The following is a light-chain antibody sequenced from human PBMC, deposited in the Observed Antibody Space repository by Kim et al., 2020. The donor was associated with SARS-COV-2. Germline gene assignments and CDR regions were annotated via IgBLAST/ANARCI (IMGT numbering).Light chain of an antibody. Sequence: QSALTQPPSASGSPGQSVIISCTGTSSDVGAYNYVSCYQQYPGTAPTLIIYEVTKRPSGVPDRFSASKSGNTASLNVSGRQAEDEADYYCSSHGGYSNLYVFGTGTKVTVL. CDR1: SSDVGAYNY. CDR3: SSHGGYSNLYV. V-gene: IGLV2-8*01. J-gene: IGLJ1*01. CDR2: EVT.